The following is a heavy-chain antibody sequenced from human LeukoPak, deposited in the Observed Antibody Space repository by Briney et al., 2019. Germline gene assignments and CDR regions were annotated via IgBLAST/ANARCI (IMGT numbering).Heavy chain of an antibody. J-gene: IGHJ6*02. CDR3: ARGPILLWLHNGMDV. V-gene: IGHV3-49*04. CDR2: IRSKACGATT. Sequence: PGRSLRLSCTGFGFIFGDHAMSWVRQAPGKGLEWVGFIRSKACGATTEYAASVKGRFTISRDDSKGIAYLQMNSLEIEDTAVYYCARGPILLWLHNGMDVWGQGTTVTVSS. D-gene: IGHD6-19*01. CDR1: GFIFGDHA.